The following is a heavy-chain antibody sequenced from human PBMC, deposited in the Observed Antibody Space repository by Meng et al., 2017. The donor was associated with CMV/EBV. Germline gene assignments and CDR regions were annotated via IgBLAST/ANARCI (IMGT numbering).Heavy chain of an antibody. V-gene: IGHV3-23*03. Sequence: LSLTCAASGFTVSRNYMRWVRQAPGKGLEWVSVIYSGGSSTYYADSVKGRFTISRDNSKNTLYLQMNSLRAEDTAVYYCAKGLWAVAARGYWGQGTLVTVSS. CDR1: GFTVSRNY. D-gene: IGHD6-6*01. J-gene: IGHJ4*02. CDR3: AKGLWAVAARGY. CDR2: IYSGGSST.